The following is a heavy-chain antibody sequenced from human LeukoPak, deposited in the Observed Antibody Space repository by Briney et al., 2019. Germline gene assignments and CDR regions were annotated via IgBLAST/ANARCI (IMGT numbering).Heavy chain of an antibody. J-gene: IGHJ1*01. CDR1: GYTFTSYY. V-gene: IGHV1-46*01. Sequence: ASVKVSCKASGYTFTSYYMHWVRQAPGQGLEWMGIINPSGGSTSYAQKFQGRVTISVDTSKNQFSLKLSSVTAADTAVYYCARSGIAAAGDEYFQHWGQGTLVTVSS. CDR3: ARSGIAAAGDEYFQH. CDR2: INPSGGST. D-gene: IGHD6-13*01.